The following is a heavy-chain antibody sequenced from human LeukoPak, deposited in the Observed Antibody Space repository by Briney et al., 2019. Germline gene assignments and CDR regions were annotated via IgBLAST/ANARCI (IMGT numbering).Heavy chain of an antibody. CDR2: INPSGGST. Sequence: ASVKVSCKASGYTFTSYYMHWVRQAPGQGLEWMGIINPSGGSTSYAQKFQGRVTMTTDMSTSTVYMELSSLRSEDTAVYYCASSDSSSWSSDYWGQGTLVTVSS. D-gene: IGHD6-13*01. CDR1: GYTFTSYY. V-gene: IGHV1-46*01. CDR3: ASSDSSSWSSDY. J-gene: IGHJ4*02.